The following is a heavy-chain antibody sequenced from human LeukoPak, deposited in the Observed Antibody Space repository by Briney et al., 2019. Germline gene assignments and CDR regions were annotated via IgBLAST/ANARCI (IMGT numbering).Heavy chain of an antibody. V-gene: IGHV1-8*01. J-gene: IGHJ4*02. Sequence: GASVKVSCKASGYIFTRYVINWVRQAAGQGLEWMGWMNPNSGNTGYAQKFQGRVTMTRNTSISTAYMELSSLRSEDTAVYYCARVSGWGIDYWGQGTLVTVSS. CDR2: MNPNSGNT. D-gene: IGHD1-26*01. CDR3: ARVSGWGIDY. CDR1: GYIFTRYV.